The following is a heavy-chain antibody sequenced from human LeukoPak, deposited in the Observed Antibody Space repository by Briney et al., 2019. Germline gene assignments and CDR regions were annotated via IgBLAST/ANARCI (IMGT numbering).Heavy chain of an antibody. CDR1: GFIFSYHY. D-gene: IGHD6-13*01. Sequence: GASLILSCAAAGFIFSYHYMDWVRQAPGKGLEWVGRIRDSPNGYTTEYAESVKGIFVISRDDSTSSLYLQMNSVKTEDTAVDFCVRTYGSRWDSTYFDYWGQGTLVTVSS. CDR3: VRTYGSRWDSTYFDY. J-gene: IGHJ4*02. V-gene: IGHV3-72*01. CDR2: IRDSPNGYTT.